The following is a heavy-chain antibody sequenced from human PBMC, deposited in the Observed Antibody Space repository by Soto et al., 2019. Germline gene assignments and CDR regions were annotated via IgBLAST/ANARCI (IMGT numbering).Heavy chain of an antibody. CDR1: GFSFNIFA. V-gene: IGHV3-23*01. CDR3: AKDPTSYDSSAQFDS. CDR2: ISGGGGST. Sequence: EVKVLESGGRLVQPGGSLRLSCAASGFSFNIFAMNWVRQAPGKGLEWVSGISGGGGSTYYADSVKGRLTISRDNSNNTLYLQMNSLRAEDTAVYYCAKDPTSYDSSAQFDSWGQGTLVTVSS. J-gene: IGHJ4*02. D-gene: IGHD3-22*01.